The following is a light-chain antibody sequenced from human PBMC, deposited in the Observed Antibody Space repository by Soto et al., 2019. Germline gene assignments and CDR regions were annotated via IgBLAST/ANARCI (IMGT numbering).Light chain of an antibody. V-gene: IGKV3-15*01. Sequence: EIVMTQYPVTLSVSPGERATLSCRASQSVRSNLARYQQKPGQAPSLLIYGAFTRATGIPTRFSGTGSGTEFTLTISSLQSEDFALYYCQQYNDWPLTFGQGTKVDIK. CDR2: GAF. CDR3: QQYNDWPLT. CDR1: QSVRSN. J-gene: IGKJ1*01.